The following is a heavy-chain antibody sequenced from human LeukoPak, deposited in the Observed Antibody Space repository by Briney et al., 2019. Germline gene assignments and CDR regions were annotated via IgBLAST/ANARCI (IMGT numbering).Heavy chain of an antibody. Sequence: PGGSLRLSCAASGITFSSYAMIWVRQAPGQGLEWVSVISDTGGSTHYADSVKGRITISRDNCKNTLYLQMNTLRAEDTAVYYCASSFRFLECFISWGQGTLVTVSP. CDR1: GITFSSYA. D-gene: IGHD3-3*01. J-gene: IGHJ5*02. V-gene: IGHV3-23*01. CDR2: ISDTGGST. CDR3: ASSFRFLECFIS.